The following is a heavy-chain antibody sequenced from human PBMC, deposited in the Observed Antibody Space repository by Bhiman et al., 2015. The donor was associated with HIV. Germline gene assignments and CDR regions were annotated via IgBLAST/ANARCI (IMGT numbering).Heavy chain of an antibody. D-gene: IGHD6-19*01. Sequence: VQLVESGGVVVQPGGSLRLSCAASGITFSDYTMHWVRQAPGKGLEWVSLMTADGSDIYYSDSVKGRFTISRDSRTNSLYLQMSSLRSEDTALYYCTLGGQWLSPFFDYWGQGTRVTVSS. CDR2: MTADGSDI. CDR3: TLGGQWLSPFFDY. V-gene: IGHV3-43*01. J-gene: IGHJ4*02. CDR1: GITFSDYT.